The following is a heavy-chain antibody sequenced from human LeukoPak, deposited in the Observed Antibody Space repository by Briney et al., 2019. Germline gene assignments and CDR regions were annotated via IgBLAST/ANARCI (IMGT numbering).Heavy chain of an antibody. J-gene: IGHJ3*02. V-gene: IGHV1-2*02. CDR1: GYTFTGYY. CDR2: INPNSGGT. Sequence: GASVKVSCKASGYTFTGYYMHWVRQAPGQGLEWMGWINPNSGGTNYAQKFQGRVTMTRDTSISTAYMELSSLRSEDTAVYYCARHKEHAFDIWGQGTMVTVSS. D-gene: IGHD1-26*01. CDR3: ARHKEHAFDI.